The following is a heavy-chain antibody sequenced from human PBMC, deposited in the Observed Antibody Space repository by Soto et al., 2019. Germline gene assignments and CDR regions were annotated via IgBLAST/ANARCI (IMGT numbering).Heavy chain of an antibody. CDR3: ARDQIVDSSGSHY. Sequence: SVKVCFRASCYTFTSYGIILVRQAPGQGLEWMGWISAYNGNTNYAQKLQGRVTMTTDTSTSTAYMELRSLRSDDTAVYYCARDQIVDSSGSHYWGQGTLATASS. CDR1: CYTFTSYG. D-gene: IGHD6-19*01. J-gene: IGHJ4*02. CDR2: ISAYNGNT. V-gene: IGHV1-18*04.